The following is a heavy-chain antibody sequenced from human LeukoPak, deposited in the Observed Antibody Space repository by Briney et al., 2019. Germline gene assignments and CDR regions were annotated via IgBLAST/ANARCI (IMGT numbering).Heavy chain of an antibody. CDR2: ISYEGGTQ. V-gene: IGHV3-30*18. Sequence: GGSLRLSCAASGVTLSPYGMHWVRQAPGKGLEWVAVISYEGGTQHYADSVKGRFIISRDNPRNTLYLQMNILRTEDTAVYYCAKEGTPHVSTWYDLWGQGTQVIVSS. D-gene: IGHD3-10*01. CDR1: GVTLSPYG. J-gene: IGHJ5*02. CDR3: AKEGTPHVSTWYDL.